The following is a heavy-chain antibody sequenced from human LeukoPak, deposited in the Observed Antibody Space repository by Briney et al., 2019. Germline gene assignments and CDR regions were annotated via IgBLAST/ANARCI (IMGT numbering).Heavy chain of an antibody. CDR3: ARSYWGGGSSGSNAFDI. V-gene: IGHV3-21*01. J-gene: IGHJ3*02. CDR2: ISSSSSYI. CDR1: GFTFSTYS. D-gene: IGHD2-8*02. Sequence: PGGSLRLSCAASGFTFSTYSMNWVRQAPGKGLEWVSSISSSSSYIDYADSVKGRFTISRDNAKNSLYLQMNNLRAEDTAVYFCARSYWGGGSSGSNAFDIWGQGTMVTVSS.